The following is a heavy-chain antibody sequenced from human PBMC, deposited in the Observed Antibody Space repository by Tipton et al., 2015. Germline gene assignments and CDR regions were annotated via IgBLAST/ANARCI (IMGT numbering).Heavy chain of an antibody. J-gene: IGHJ6*02. D-gene: IGHD5-24*01. CDR2: ISYSGST. CDR1: GGSVSSANYY. Sequence: TLSLTCSVSGGSVSSANYYWSWIRQPPGKGLEWMGYISYSGSTHYNPSLKSRVSISLDTSKNHFSLSLTSVTAADTAIYYCARDLEHGMDVWGQGTTVTVS. V-gene: IGHV4-61*03. CDR3: ARDLEHGMDV.